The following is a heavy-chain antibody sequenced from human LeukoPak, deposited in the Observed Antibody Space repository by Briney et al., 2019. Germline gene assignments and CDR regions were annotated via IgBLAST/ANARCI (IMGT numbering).Heavy chain of an antibody. CDR3: AKASWVSSADAVL. CDR2: LRGDGKT. V-gene: IGHV3-23*01. D-gene: IGHD3-10*01. J-gene: IGHJ4*02. Sequence: GGSLTLSCVASGFTFSSYAMSWVRQAPARGLEGVSSLRGDGKTFYADSVKGRFTLSRDDSRNTVFLHLNNLRVEDTALYYCAKASWVSSADAVLWGQGTVVTVS. CDR1: GFTFSSYA.